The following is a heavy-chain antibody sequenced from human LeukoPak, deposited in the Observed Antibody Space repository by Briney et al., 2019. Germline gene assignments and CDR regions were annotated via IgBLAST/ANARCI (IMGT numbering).Heavy chain of an antibody. J-gene: IGHJ4*02. CDR2: IYYSGST. CDR3: ARPRKDSSGWYNFDY. CDR1: GGSISSYY. Sequence: SETLSLTCTVSGGSISSYYWSWIRQPPGKGLEWIGYIYYSGSTNYNPSLQSRVTISVDTSKNQFSLKLSSVTAADTAVYYCARPRKDSSGWYNFDYWGQGTLVTVSS. V-gene: IGHV4-59*01. D-gene: IGHD6-19*01.